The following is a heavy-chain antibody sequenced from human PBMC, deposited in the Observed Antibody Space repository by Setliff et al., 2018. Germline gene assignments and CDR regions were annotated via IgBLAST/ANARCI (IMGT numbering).Heavy chain of an antibody. CDR1: GGTFSSYA. V-gene: IGHV1-69*13. D-gene: IGHD5-18*01. Sequence: SVKVSCKASGGTFSSYAISWVRQAPGQGLEWMGGIIPILGTANYAQKFQGRVTITADEFTSTVYMELSSLRSEDTAVYYCARAIDTGQIWSQYYFDYWGQGTLVTVSS. J-gene: IGHJ4*02. CDR2: IIPILGTA. CDR3: ARAIDTGQIWSQYYFDY.